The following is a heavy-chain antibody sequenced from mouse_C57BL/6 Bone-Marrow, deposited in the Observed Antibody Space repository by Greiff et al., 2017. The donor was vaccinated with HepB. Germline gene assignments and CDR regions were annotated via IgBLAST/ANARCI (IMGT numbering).Heavy chain of an antibody. J-gene: IGHJ2*01. Sequence: VQLVESGAELVKPGASVKMSCKASGYTFTTYPIEWMKQNHGKSLEWIGNFHPYNDDTKYNEKFKGKATLTVEKSSSTVYLELSRLTSDDSAVYYCARSGSSYENYFDYWGQGTTLTVSS. V-gene: IGHV1-47*01. CDR1: GYTFTTYP. D-gene: IGHD1-1*01. CDR3: ARSGSSYENYFDY. CDR2: FHPYNDDT.